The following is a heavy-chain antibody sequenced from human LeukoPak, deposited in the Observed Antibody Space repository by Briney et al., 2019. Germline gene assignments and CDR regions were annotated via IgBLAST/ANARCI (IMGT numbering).Heavy chain of an antibody. CDR3: ARGLPYDSSGYGFDY. D-gene: IGHD3-22*01. V-gene: IGHV4-59*10. CDR1: GGSFSGYY. J-gene: IGHJ4*02. Sequence: PSETLSLTCAVYGGSFSGYYWSWTRQPAGKGLEWIGRIYTSGSTNYNPSLKSRVTMSVDTSKDQFSLKLSSVTAADTAVYYCARGLPYDSSGYGFDYWGQGTLVTVSS. CDR2: IYTSGST.